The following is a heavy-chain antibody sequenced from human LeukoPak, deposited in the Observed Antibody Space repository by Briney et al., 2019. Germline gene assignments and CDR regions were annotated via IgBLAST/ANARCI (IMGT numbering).Heavy chain of an antibody. CDR2: IYTSGST. CDR1: GASISSYY. J-gene: IGHJ4*02. D-gene: IGHD3-22*01. CDR3: AREDDSSGYLLDY. V-gene: IGHV4-4*07. Sequence: PSETLSLTCTASGASISSYYWSWIRQPAGKGLEWIGRIYTSGSTNYNPSLKSRVTMSVDTSKNQFSLKLSSMTAADTAVYYCAREDDSSGYLLDYWGQGTLVTVSS.